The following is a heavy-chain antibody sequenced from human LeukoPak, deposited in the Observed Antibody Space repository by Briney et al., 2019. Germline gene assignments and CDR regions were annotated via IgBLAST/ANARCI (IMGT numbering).Heavy chain of an antibody. CDR2: IIPIFGTA. J-gene: IGHJ4*02. Sequence: SVKVSCKVSGYTLTELSMHWVRQAPGKGLEWMGGIIPIFGTANYAQKFQGRVTITADESTSTAYMELSSLRSEDTAVYYCARVGYDFWSGYYFDYWGQGTLVTVSS. CDR3: ARVGYDFWSGYYFDY. D-gene: IGHD3-3*01. V-gene: IGHV1-69*13. CDR1: GYTLTELS.